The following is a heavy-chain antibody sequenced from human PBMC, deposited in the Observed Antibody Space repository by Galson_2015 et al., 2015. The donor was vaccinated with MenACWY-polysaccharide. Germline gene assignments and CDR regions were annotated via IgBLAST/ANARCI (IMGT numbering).Heavy chain of an antibody. CDR2: IQYDGSNK. J-gene: IGHJ3*02. V-gene: IGHV3-33*01. D-gene: IGHD2-2*01. CDR3: AREGSRIVFHAFDT. Sequence: SLRLSCAASGSRFSSSGMHWVRQAPGKGLEWVAVIQYDGSNKVYADSVKGRFTISRDNSKNTVFLEMNTLGVEGTAVYYCAREGSRIVFHAFDTWGQGTMVTVSS. CDR1: GSRFSSSG.